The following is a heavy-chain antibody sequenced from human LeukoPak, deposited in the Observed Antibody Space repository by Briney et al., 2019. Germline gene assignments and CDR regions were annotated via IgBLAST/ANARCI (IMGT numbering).Heavy chain of an antibody. V-gene: IGHV3-7*01. CDR2: IKEDGSEK. D-gene: IGHD3-22*01. CDR1: GFSFSSYW. Sequence: GGSLRLSCAASGFSFSSYWMSWVRQAPGKGLEWVANIKEDGSEKYYVGSVKGRFTISRDNSKNTLYLQMNSLRVEDTAVYYCAKARDYYDSSGLTCLDYWGQGTLVTVSS. J-gene: IGHJ4*02. CDR3: AKARDYYDSSGLTCLDY.